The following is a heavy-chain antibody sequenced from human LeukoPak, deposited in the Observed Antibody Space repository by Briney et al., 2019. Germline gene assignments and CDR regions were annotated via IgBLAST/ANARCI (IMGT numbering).Heavy chain of an antibody. CDR3: AGIKRFGEKGFDY. CDR1: GFTFSSYA. D-gene: IGHD3-10*01. CDR2: INDNGAGT. Sequence: GGSLRLSCAASGFTFSSYAMSWVRQAPGKGLKWVSTINDNGAGTYYADSVKGRSTISRDNSYNTVSLQMNSLRAEDTAVYYCAGIKRFGEKGFDYWGQGTLVTVSS. V-gene: IGHV3-23*01. J-gene: IGHJ4*02.